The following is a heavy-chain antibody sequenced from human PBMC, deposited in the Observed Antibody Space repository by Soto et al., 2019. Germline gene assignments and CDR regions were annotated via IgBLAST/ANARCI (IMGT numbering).Heavy chain of an antibody. CDR1: GFTFSSYA. Sequence: GSLRLSCAASGFTFSSYAMSWVRQAPGKGLEWVSAISGSGGSTYYADSVKGRFTISRDNSKNTLYLQMNSLRAEDTAVYYCAKDPTIFGVVIPYYGMDVWGQGTTVTVSS. CDR3: AKDPTIFGVVIPYYGMDV. V-gene: IGHV3-23*01. CDR2: ISGSGGST. J-gene: IGHJ6*02. D-gene: IGHD3-3*01.